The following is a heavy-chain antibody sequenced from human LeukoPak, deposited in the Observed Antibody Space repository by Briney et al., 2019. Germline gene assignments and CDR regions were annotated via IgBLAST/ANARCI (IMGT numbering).Heavy chain of an antibody. CDR1: GYTFTGCY. D-gene: IGHD2-21*02. Sequence: ASVKVSCKASGYTFTGCYVDWVRQAPGQGLEWMGRINPNSGDTNYAQKFQGRVTMTRDTSIGTAYMELSRLRSDDTAVYYCARDYCGGDCFPDYWGQGTLVTVSS. CDR3: ARDYCGGDCFPDY. V-gene: IGHV1-2*06. CDR2: INPNSGDT. J-gene: IGHJ4*02.